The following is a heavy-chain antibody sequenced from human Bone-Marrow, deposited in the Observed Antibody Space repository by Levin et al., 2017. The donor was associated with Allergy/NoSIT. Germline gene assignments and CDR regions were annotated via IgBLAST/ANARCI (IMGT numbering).Heavy chain of an antibody. CDR2: ISYDGSNK. Sequence: GGSLRLSCAASGFTFSSYAMHWVRQAPGKGLEWVAVISYDGSNKYYADSVKGRFTISRDNSKNTLYLQMNSLRAEDTAVYYCARGVVGATTPYFDYWGQGTLVTVSS. V-gene: IGHV3-30-3*01. J-gene: IGHJ4*02. CDR3: ARGVVGATTPYFDY. CDR1: GFTFSSYA. D-gene: IGHD1-26*01.